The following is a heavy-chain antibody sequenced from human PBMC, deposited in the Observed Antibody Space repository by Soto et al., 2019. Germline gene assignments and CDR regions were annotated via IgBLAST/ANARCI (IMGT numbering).Heavy chain of an antibody. J-gene: IGHJ4*02. D-gene: IGHD1-26*01. CDR1: GFTFSSYG. V-gene: IGHV3-30*18. CDR2: ISYDGSNK. CDR3: AKDLASGLLANFDY. Sequence: PGGSLRLTCAASGFTFSSYGMQWVRQAPGKGLEWVAVISYDGSNKYYADSVKGRFTISRDNSKNTLYLQMDSLRAEDTAVYYCAKDLASGLLANFDYWGQGTLVTVSS.